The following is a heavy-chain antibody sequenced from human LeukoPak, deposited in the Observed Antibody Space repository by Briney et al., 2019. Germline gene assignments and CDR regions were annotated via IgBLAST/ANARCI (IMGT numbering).Heavy chain of an antibody. CDR2: ISAYNGNT. V-gene: IGHV1-18*01. CDR3: ARDVQNYDILTNYYPIDS. D-gene: IGHD3-9*01. Sequence: GASVKVSCKASGYTFTSYGVSWVRQAPGQGLEWLGWISAYNGNTNYAQNLQGRVTMTTDTSTSTAYMELRSLRSDDTAMYYCARDVQNYDILTNYYPIDSWGQGTLVTVSS. CDR1: GYTFTSYG. J-gene: IGHJ4*02.